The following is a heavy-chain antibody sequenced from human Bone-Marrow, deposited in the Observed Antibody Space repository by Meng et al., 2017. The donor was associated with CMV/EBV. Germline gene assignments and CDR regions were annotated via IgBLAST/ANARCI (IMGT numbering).Heavy chain of an antibody. CDR1: GGSISSYY. J-gene: IGHJ6*02. D-gene: IGHD3-3*01. Sequence: LSLTCTVSGGSISSYYWSWIRQPPGKGLEWLSYISGSGSTIYYADSVKGRFTISRDNAKNSLSLQMNSLRADDTAVYYCARDPNYDFWRPAGYYYYGMDVWGQGTTVTVSS. CDR2: ISGSGSTI. CDR3: ARDPNYDFWRPAGYYYYGMDV. V-gene: IGHV3-11*01.